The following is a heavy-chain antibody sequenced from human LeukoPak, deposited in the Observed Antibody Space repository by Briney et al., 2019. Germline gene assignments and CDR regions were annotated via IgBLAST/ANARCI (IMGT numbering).Heavy chain of an antibody. Sequence: SETLSLTCTVSGGSISSYYWSWVRQPPGKGLEWIGCIHYSGRTKHKPSLKSRVTFSVDTSKNQFSLKLSSMTAADTAIYYCARHAAVEGSSGWSPLWWFDPWGQGTLVTVSS. V-gene: IGHV4-59*01. CDR1: GGSISSYY. CDR2: IHYSGRT. CDR3: ARHAAVEGSSGWSPLWWFDP. D-gene: IGHD6-19*01. J-gene: IGHJ5*02.